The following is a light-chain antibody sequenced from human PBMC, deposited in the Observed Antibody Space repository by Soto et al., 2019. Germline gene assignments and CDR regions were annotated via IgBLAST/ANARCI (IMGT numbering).Light chain of an antibody. Sequence: QSVLTQPPSVSAAPGQKVIISCSGNSSNIGKNYVFWYQQFPGTAPKLLIYDNYKRPSGIPDRFSVSKSGASATLAITGLHTGEEADYYCGAWDTSLRAVVFGGGTKLTVL. CDR1: SSNIGKNY. J-gene: IGLJ2*01. V-gene: IGLV1-51*01. CDR2: DNY. CDR3: GAWDTSLRAVV.